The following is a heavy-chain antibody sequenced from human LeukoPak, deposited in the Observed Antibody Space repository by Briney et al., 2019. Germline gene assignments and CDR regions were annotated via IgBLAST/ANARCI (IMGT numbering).Heavy chain of an antibody. CDR1: GFTLRGYA. CDR3: AREDFDRLLGFDY. J-gene: IGHJ4*02. CDR2: ITYEGRIQ. V-gene: IGHV3-30*04. D-gene: IGHD3-9*01. Sequence: GRSLRPSCAAPGFTLRGYAMDWVGRAPGKGLEWVAVITYEGRIQYTAGSVKGRSTISRYNSKNTLDLQMNSLRAEDTAVYYCAREDFDRLLGFDYWGQGTLVTVSS.